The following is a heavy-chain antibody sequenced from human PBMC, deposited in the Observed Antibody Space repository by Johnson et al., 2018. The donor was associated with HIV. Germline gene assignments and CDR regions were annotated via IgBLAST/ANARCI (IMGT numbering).Heavy chain of an antibody. CDR3: AKSERAAAVPDAFDI. CDR1: GFTFSSYG. J-gene: IGHJ3*02. CDR2: ISYDGSNK. Sequence: QEQLVESGGGVVQPGRSLILSCAASGFTFSSYGMHWVRQAPGKGLEWLAVISYDGSNKYYADSVKGRFTISRDNSKNTLYLQMNSLRAEDTAVYYCAKSERAAAVPDAFDIWGQGTMVTVSS. D-gene: IGHD6-13*01. V-gene: IGHV3-30*18.